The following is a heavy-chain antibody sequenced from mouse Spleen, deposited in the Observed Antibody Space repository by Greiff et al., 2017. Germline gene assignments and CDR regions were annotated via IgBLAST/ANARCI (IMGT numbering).Heavy chain of an antibody. J-gene: IGHJ2*01. CDR2: INSNGGST. CDR3: ARQSYSYFDY. Sequence: EVHLVESGGGLVKPGGSLKLSCAASGFTFSSYAMSWVRQTPEKRLEWVAAINSNGGSTYYPDTVKDRFTISRDNAKNTLYLQMSSLRSEDTALYYCARQSYSYFDYWGQGTTLTVSS. D-gene: IGHD2-12*01. CDR1: GFTFSSYA. V-gene: IGHV5-6-2*01.